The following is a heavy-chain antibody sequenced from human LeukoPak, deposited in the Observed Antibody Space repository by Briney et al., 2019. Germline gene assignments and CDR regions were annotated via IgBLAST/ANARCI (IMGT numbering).Heavy chain of an antibody. V-gene: IGHV3-23*01. J-gene: IGHJ4*02. CDR1: GFAFSNNG. D-gene: IGHD3-22*01. CDR2: ISGGGDTT. Sequence: GGSLRLSCAASGFAFSNNGMSWVRQSPGRGLEWVSGISGGGDTTYYAESVKGRFTISRDNSKNTLFLQMNSLTAEDTAVYYCAKTNGYYDYWGQGTLVAVSS. CDR3: AKTNGYYDY.